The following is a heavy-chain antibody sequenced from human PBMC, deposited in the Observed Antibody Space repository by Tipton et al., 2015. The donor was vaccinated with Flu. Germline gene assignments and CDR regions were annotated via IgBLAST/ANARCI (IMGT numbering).Heavy chain of an antibody. CDR1: GASISSGGYY. CDR2: IHYSGST. V-gene: IGHV4-31*03. J-gene: IGHJ5*02. Sequence: TLSLTCSVSGASISSGGYYWSWIRQHPGKGLEWIGYIHYSGSTYYNPSLRSRVTISVDTSKNQFSLNLSSLTAADTAVYYCARDFHPTSNWFDPWGQGTLVTVSS. CDR3: ARDFHPTSNWFDP.